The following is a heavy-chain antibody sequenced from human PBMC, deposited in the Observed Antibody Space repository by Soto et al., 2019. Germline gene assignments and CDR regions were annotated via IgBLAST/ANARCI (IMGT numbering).Heavy chain of an antibody. CDR1: GGSFSGYY. Sequence: SETLSLTCAVYGGSFSGYYWSWIRQPPGKGLEWIGEINHSGSTNYNPSLKSRVTISVDTSKNQFSLKLSSVTAADTAVYYCARPRRGQQLVQWFDPWGQGTLVTVSS. J-gene: IGHJ5*02. V-gene: IGHV4-34*01. CDR2: INHSGST. D-gene: IGHD6-13*01. CDR3: ARPRRGQQLVQWFDP.